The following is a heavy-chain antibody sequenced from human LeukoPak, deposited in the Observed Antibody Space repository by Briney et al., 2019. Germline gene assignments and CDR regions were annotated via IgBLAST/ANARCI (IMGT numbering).Heavy chain of an antibody. CDR1: GFTVSSNY. V-gene: IGHV3-66*01. Sequence: GGSLRLSCAASGFTVSSNYMSWVRHAPGRGLEWVSVIYSGGSTYYADSVKGRFTISRDNSKTTLYLQMNSLRAEDTAVYYCARGRYSSGWYDSHDAFDIWGQGTMVTVSS. J-gene: IGHJ3*02. CDR2: IYSGGST. CDR3: ARGRYSSGWYDSHDAFDI. D-gene: IGHD6-19*01.